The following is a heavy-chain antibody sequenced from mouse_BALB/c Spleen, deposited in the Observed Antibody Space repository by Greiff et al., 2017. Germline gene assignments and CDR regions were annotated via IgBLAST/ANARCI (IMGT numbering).Heavy chain of an antibody. D-gene: IGHD2-4*01. CDR1: GYTFTSYW. V-gene: IGHV1-7*01. CDR2: INPSTGYT. J-gene: IGHJ3*01. CDR3: ARSGLRERWFAY. Sequence: QVQLQQSGAELAKPGASVKMSCKASGYTFTSYWMHWVKQRPGQGLEWIGYINPSTGYTEYNQKFKDKATLTADKSSSTAYMQLSSLTSEDSAVYYCARSGLRERWFAYWGQGTLVTVSA.